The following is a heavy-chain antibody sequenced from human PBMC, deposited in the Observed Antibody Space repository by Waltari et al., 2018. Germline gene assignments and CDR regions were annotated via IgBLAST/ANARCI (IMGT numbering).Heavy chain of an antibody. V-gene: IGHV4-4*02. Sequence: QVHLQESGPGLVKPSGTRSLTCTVSGDSISNNFFWSWVRQSPGKGLEWVGQVHQSGRSNYNPSLESRVTVSMDTSKNQFSLRVTSVTAADTAIYYCASDRGRGLYLDSWGQGTLVTVSP. D-gene: IGHD2-15*01. CDR1: GDSISNNFF. J-gene: IGHJ4*02. CDR2: VHQSGRS. CDR3: ASDRGRGLYLDS.